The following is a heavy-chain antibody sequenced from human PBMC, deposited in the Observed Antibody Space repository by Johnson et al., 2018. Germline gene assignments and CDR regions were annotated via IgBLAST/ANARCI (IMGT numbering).Heavy chain of an antibody. V-gene: IGHV3-30-3*01. CDR1: GFTFSSYA. CDR3: ARGDYDYYIDV. CDR2: ISYDGSNK. J-gene: IGHJ6*03. Sequence: QVQLVQSGGGVVQPGRSLRLSCAASGFTFSSYAMHWVRQAPGKGLEWVAVISYDGSNKYYADSVKGRFTISRDNSKNTLYLQMNSLRAEDTAVYYCARGDYDYYIDVGGKGTTVTVSS.